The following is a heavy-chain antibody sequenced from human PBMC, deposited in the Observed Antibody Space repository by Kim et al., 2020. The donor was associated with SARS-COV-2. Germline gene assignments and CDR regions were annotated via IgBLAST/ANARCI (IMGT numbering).Heavy chain of an antibody. D-gene: IGHD6-13*01. V-gene: IGHV4-31*03. Sequence: SETLSLTCTVSGGSISSGGYYWSWIRQHPGKGLEWIGYIYYSGSTYYNPSLKSRVTISVDTSKNQFSLKLSSVTAADTAVYYCARGLVRTRAFDIWGQGTMVTVSS. CDR1: GGSISSGGYY. CDR2: IYYSGST. CDR3: ARGLVRTRAFDI. J-gene: IGHJ3*02.